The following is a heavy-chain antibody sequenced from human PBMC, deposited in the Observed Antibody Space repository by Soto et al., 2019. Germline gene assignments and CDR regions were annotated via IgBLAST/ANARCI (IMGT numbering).Heavy chain of an antibody. Sequence: SLRLSCAASGFTFSSYGMHWVRQAPGKGLEWVAVISYDGRNKYYADAVKGRFTISRDNSKNTLYLQTNSLRAEDTAVYYCAKDRGALRWSEEHYYFDYWGQGTLVTVS. V-gene: IGHV3-30*18. CDR3: AKDRGALRWSEEHYYFDY. D-gene: IGHD4-17*01. CDR2: ISYDGRNK. J-gene: IGHJ4*02. CDR1: GFTFSSYG.